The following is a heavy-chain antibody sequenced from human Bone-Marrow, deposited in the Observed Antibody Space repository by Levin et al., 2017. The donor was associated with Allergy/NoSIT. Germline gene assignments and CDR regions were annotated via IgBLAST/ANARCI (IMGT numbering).Heavy chain of an antibody. CDR3: GNGVYGDDKH. CDR1: GFTFSVYS. Sequence: GGSLRLSCAASGFTFSVYSMAWIRQAPGKGLEWVSGITNSGGITYYADSVKGRFTISRDKFKNTLYLQLRSLRTEYTAVYHCGNGVYGDDKHWGPGTLVTASS. CDR2: ITNSGGIT. D-gene: IGHD4/OR15-4a*01. J-gene: IGHJ4*02. V-gene: IGHV3-23*01.